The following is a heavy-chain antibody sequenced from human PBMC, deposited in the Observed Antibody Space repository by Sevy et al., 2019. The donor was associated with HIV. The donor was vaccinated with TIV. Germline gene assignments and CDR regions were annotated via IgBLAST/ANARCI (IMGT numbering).Heavy chain of an antibody. Sequence: ASVKVSCKVSGYTLTELSMHWVRQAPGKGLEWMGGFDPEDGETIYAQKFQGRVTMTEDTSTYTAYMELSSLRSEDTAVYYFATDTYCSGGSCYYGMDVWGQGTTVTVSS. CDR1: GYTLTELS. CDR2: FDPEDGET. J-gene: IGHJ6*02. D-gene: IGHD2-15*01. V-gene: IGHV1-24*01. CDR3: ATDTYCSGGSCYYGMDV.